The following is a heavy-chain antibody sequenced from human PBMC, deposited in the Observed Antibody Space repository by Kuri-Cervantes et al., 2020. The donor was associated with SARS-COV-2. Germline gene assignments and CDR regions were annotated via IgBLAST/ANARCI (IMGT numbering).Heavy chain of an antibody. Sequence: ASVKVSCKASGYTFTSYAMHWVRQAPGQRLEWMGWINAGNGNTKYSQKFQGRVTITRDTSACTAYMELSSLRSEDTAVYYCARTYCSSTSCSPGDYWGQGTLVTVSS. V-gene: IGHV1-3*01. CDR2: INAGNGNT. CDR3: ARTYCSSTSCSPGDY. J-gene: IGHJ4*02. CDR1: GYTFTSYA. D-gene: IGHD2-2*01.